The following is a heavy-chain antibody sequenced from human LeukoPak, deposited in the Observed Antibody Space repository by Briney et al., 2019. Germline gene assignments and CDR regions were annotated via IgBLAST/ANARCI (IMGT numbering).Heavy chain of an antibody. CDR2: IYTSGST. Sequence: PSETLSLTCTVSGGSISSGSYYWSWIRQPAGKGLEWIGRIYTSGSTNYNPSLKSRVTISVDTSKNQFSLRLSSVTAADTAVYYCAREPTRTQYFYFDYWGQGTLVTVSS. J-gene: IGHJ4*02. D-gene: IGHD1-1*01. CDR1: GGSISSGSYY. CDR3: AREPTRTQYFYFDY. V-gene: IGHV4-61*02.